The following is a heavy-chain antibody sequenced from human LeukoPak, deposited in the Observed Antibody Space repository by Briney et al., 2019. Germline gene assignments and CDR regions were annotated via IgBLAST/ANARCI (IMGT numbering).Heavy chain of an antibody. CDR3: ARGGGHSYDYHHY. V-gene: IGHV3-74*01. D-gene: IGHD3-16*01. J-gene: IGHJ4*02. CDR1: GFSFSSYW. CDR2: INGGGSTT. Sequence: PGGSLRLSCAASGFSFSSYWMHWVRQAPGEGLVWVSHINGGGSTTGYADSVKGRLTISRDNAKNTLYLQMNSLRAEDTAVYYCARGGGHSYDYHHYWGQGTLVTVSS.